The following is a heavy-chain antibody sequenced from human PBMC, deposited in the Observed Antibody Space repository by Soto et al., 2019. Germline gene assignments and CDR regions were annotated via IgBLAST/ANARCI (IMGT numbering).Heavy chain of an antibody. CDR2: ISSSSSTI. Sequence: EVQLVESGGGLVQPGGSLRLSCAASGFTFSSYSMNWVRQAPGKGLEWVSSISSSSSTIYYADSVKGRFTISRDNAKNSLYLQMNSLRADDTAVYYCARFSTSGLWALDYWGQGALVTVSS. J-gene: IGHJ4*02. CDR1: GFTFSSYS. CDR3: ARFSTSGLWALDY. D-gene: IGHD2-2*01. V-gene: IGHV3-48*01.